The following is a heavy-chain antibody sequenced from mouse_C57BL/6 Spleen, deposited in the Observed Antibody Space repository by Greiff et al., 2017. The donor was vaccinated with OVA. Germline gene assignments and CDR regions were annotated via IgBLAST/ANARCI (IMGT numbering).Heavy chain of an antibody. V-gene: IGHV8-8*01. CDR2: IWWDDDK. D-gene: IGHD1-1*01. Sequence: QVTLKVCGPGILQPSQTLSLTCSFSGFSLRTFGMGVGWIRQPSGKGLEWLAHIWWDDDKYYNPALKSRLTISKDTSKNQVFLKGANVDTADTATYYCARMDYGSSYKGWFAYWGQGTLVTVSA. J-gene: IGHJ3*01. CDR1: GFSLRTFGMG. CDR3: ARMDYGSSYKGWFAY.